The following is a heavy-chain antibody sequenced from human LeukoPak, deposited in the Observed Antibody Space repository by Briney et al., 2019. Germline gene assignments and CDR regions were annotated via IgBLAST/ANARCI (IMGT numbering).Heavy chain of an antibody. CDR1: GFTVSSYW. D-gene: IGHD3-22*01. J-gene: IGHJ4*02. V-gene: IGHV3-74*01. CDR2: ISSDGSST. CDR3: ARWGSSGYYYSAYYYFDY. Sequence: PGGSLRLSCAASGFTVSSYWMHWVRQAPGRGLVWVSRISSDGSSTSYADSVKGRFTISRDNAKNTLYLQMNSLRAEDTAVYYCARWGSSGYYYSAYYYFDYWGQGTLVTASS.